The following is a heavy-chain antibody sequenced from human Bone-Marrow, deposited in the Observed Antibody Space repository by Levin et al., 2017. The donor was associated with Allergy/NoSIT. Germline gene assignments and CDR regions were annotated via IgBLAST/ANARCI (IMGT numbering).Heavy chain of an antibody. CDR1: GFTFTNYA. V-gene: IGHV3-30-3*01. D-gene: IGHD6-19*01. CDR3: ARDGTIFAWGAVAGLFDY. CDR2: ISYDGSNK. J-gene: IGHJ4*02. Sequence: GGSLRLSSAASGFTFTNYAMHWVRQAPGKGLEWVAVISYDGSNKYYADSVKGRFTISRDNSKNTLYLQMNSLRAEDTAVYYCARDGTIFAWGAVAGLFDYWGQGTLVTVSS.